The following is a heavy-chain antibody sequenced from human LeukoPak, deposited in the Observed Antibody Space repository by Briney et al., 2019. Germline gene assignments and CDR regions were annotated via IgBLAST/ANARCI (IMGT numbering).Heavy chain of an antibody. J-gene: IGHJ4*02. Sequence: GASVKVFCKASGYTFTSYGISWVRQAPGQGLEWMGWISAYNGNTNYAQKLQGRVTMTTDTSTSTAYMELRSLRSDDTAVYYCARDAGSGWFRGTPDYWGQGTLVTVSS. CDR3: ARDAGSGWFRGTPDY. CDR2: ISAYNGNT. V-gene: IGHV1-18*01. CDR1: GYTFTSYG. D-gene: IGHD6-19*01.